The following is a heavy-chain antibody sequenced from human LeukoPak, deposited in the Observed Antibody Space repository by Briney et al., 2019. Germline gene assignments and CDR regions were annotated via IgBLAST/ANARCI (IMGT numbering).Heavy chain of an antibody. J-gene: IGHJ4*02. Sequence: GGSLRLSCAASGFTVSSNYMSWVRQAPGKGLEWVSVIYAGGSTYYADSVKGRFTISRDNSKNTLYLQMNSLRPEDTAVYYCVRDVYRSGWYGGWEDWGQATLVTVSS. D-gene: IGHD6-19*01. V-gene: IGHV3-53*01. CDR1: GFTVSSNY. CDR2: IYAGGST. CDR3: VRDVYRSGWYGGWED.